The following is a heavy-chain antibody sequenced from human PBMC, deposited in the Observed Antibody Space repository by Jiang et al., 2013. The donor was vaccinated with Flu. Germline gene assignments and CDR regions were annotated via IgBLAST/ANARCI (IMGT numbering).Heavy chain of an antibody. J-gene: IGHJ6*03. CDR2: IYSGSST. Sequence: QLLESGGGLIQPGGSLRLSCAASGFTVGSNYMSWVRQPPGKGLDWVSVIYSGSSTYYADSVKGRFTISRDNSKNTVYLQMNSLRAEDTAVYYCARDLKYMDVWGKGTTVIVSS. CDR3: ARDLKYMDV. V-gene: IGHV3-53*01. CDR1: GFTVGSNY.